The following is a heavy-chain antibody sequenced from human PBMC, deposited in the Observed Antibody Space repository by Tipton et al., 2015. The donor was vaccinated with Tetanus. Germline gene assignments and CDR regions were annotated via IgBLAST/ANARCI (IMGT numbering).Heavy chain of an antibody. CDR2: TYYRSRWFH. V-gene: IGHV6-1*01. CDR3: ARWRHEDRFFDL. CDR1: GDNVSSNDVA. J-gene: IGHJ2*01. D-gene: IGHD5-18*01. Sequence: GLVKPSQTLSLTCDISGDNVSSNDVAWSWIRQSPSRGLEWLGRTYYRSRWFHNYGLSVQSRITINSDTSKNQFSLPLNSVIPEDTAVYYCARWRHEDRFFDLWGRGTRVTVSP.